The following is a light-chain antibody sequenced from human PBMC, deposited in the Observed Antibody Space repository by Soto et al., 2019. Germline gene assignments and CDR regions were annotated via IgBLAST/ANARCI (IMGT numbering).Light chain of an antibody. Sequence: EIVLTQSPGTLSLSPGERATLSCRASQSVSSAYLAWYQQKPGQAPRLLIHGASSRAIGIPDRFSGSGSGTDFTLTVSKLEPEDFAVYYCQQYGRSPPTFGPGTKVEIK. CDR3: QQYGRSPPT. J-gene: IGKJ1*01. V-gene: IGKV3-20*01. CDR2: GAS. CDR1: QSVSSAY.